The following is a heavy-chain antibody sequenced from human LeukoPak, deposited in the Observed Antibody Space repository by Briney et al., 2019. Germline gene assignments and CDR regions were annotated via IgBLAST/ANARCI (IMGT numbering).Heavy chain of an antibody. CDR2: INPNSGGT. V-gene: IGHV1-2*02. J-gene: IGHJ4*02. CDR1: GYTFTGYY. CDR3: ARSDRPGYSSSWYEY. Sequence: ASVKVSCKASGYTFTGYYMHWVRQAPGQGLEWMGWINPNSGGTNYAQKFQGRVTMTRDTSISTAYMELSRLRSDDTAVYYCARSDRPGYSSSWYEYWGQGTLVTVSS. D-gene: IGHD6-13*01.